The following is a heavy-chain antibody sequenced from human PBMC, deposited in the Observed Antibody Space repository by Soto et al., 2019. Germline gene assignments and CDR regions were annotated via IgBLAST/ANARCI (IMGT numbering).Heavy chain of an antibody. CDR2: IGNDGAAR. CDR3: EKETIAVAGPNFFDF. CDR1: GFNFGDYG. Sequence: GGSLRLSCVGSGFNFGDYGMHWVRHTPGKGLEWVAVIGNDGAARFYGDSVKGRFTISRDNSRSTFYLQMNSLRPEDTAMYYCEKETIAVAGPNFFDFWGQGTQVTVYS. D-gene: IGHD6-19*01. V-gene: IGHV3-30*18. J-gene: IGHJ4*02.